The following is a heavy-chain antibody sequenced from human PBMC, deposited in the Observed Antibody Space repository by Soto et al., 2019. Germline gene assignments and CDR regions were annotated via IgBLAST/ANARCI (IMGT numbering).Heavy chain of an antibody. V-gene: IGHV3-23*01. CDR2: ISGSGGST. CDR3: AKSLRTLYYYYMDV. Sequence: PGGSLRLSCAASGFTFSSYAMSWVRQAAGKGLEWVSAISGSGGSTYYADSVKGRFTISRDNSKNTLYLQMNSLRAEDTAVYYCAKSLRTLYYYYMDVWGKGTTVTVSS. J-gene: IGHJ6*03. CDR1: GFTFSSYA.